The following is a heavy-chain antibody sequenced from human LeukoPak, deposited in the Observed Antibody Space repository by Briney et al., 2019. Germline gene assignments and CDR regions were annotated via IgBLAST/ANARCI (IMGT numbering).Heavy chain of an antibody. D-gene: IGHD3-10*01. CDR2: ISYDGSNK. Sequence: PGGSLRLSCAASGFTFSGYGMHWVRQAPGKGLEWVAVISYDGSNKYYADSVKGRFTISRDNSKNTLYLQMNSLRAEDTAVYYCAKDLFSGSGSSDYWGQGTLVTVSS. CDR1: GFTFSGYG. V-gene: IGHV3-30*18. J-gene: IGHJ4*02. CDR3: AKDLFSGSGSSDY.